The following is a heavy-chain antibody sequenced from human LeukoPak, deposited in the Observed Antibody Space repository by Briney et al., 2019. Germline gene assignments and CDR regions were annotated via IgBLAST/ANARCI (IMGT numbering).Heavy chain of an antibody. CDR2: ISSSSSYI. CDR1: GFTFSSYH. V-gene: IGHV3-21*01. J-gene: IGHJ5*02. D-gene: IGHD5-12*01. Sequence: PGGSLRLSCTASGFTFSSYHMNWVRQAPGKGLEWVSSISSSSSYIYYADSVKGRFTISRDNAKNSMYLQMNSLRTEDTAVYYCARGQNSGYVDNWFDPWGQGNMVTVSS. CDR3: ARGQNSGYVDNWFDP.